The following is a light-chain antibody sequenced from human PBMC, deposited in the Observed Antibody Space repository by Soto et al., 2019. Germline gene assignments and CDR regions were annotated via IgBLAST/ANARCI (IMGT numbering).Light chain of an antibody. V-gene: IGLV2-14*01. Sequence: QSALTQPASVSGSPGQSITISCTGTSSDVGTFNYVSWYQQHPGKGPQDIIYEVTNRPSGVSNRFSGSKSGNTASLTISDLQAEDEADYFCGSYTGGITYWVFGGGTKLTVL. CDR3: GSYTGGITYWV. CDR1: SSDVGTFNY. CDR2: EVT. J-gene: IGLJ3*02.